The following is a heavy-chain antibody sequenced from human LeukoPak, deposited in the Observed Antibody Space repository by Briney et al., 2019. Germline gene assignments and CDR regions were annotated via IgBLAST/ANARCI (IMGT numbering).Heavy chain of an antibody. J-gene: IGHJ4*02. CDR2: MNPNSGNT. CDR1: GYTFTSYD. V-gene: IGHV1-8*01. Sequence: ASVVSCKASGYTFTSYDINWVRKATGQGLEWMGWMNPNSGNTGYAQKFQGRVTMTRNTSISTAYMELSSLRSEDTAVYYCARAGGHDYWGQGTLVTVSS. CDR3: ARAGGHDY. D-gene: IGHD6-19*01.